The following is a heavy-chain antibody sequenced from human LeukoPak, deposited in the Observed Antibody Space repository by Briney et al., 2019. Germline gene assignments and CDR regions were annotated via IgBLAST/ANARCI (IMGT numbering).Heavy chain of an antibody. CDR1: GFTFRSYG. CDR3: AKDYDSSGWAAFDI. V-gene: IGHV3-23*01. D-gene: IGHD3-22*01. Sequence: PGGSLRLSCAASGFTFRSYGMSWVRQAPGKGLEWVSAISGSGDDTNYADSVKGRFIISRDNSKNTLYLQMNSLRAEDTAVYYCAKDYDSSGWAAFDIWGQGTMVTVSS. CDR2: ISGSGDDT. J-gene: IGHJ3*02.